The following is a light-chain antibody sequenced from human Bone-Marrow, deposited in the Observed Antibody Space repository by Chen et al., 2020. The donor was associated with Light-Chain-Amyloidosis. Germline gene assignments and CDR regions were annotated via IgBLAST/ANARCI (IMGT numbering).Light chain of an antibody. CDR1: SSDIGDYNY. CDR2: DVS. CDR3: SSYTSSSTRV. J-gene: IGLJ3*02. Sequence: QSALPQPASVSGSPGQSITISCTGTSSDIGDYNYVPWYQQHPGKAPKLMIYDVSNRPSGVSDRFSGSKSGVTASLTISGLQAEDEADYFCSSYTSSSTRVFGGGTKLTVL. V-gene: IGLV2-14*01.